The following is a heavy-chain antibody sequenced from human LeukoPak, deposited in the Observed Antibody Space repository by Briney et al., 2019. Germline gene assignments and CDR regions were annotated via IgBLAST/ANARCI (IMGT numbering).Heavy chain of an antibody. D-gene: IGHD3-22*01. CDR2: MNPNSGNT. Sequence: ASVKVSCKASGYTFTSYDINWVRQATGQGLEWMGWMNPNSGNTGYAQKFQGRVTMTRNTSISTAYMELSSPRSEDTAVYYCARASRLYLVAIRYWGQGTLVTVSS. J-gene: IGHJ4*02. CDR3: ARASRLYLVAIRY. CDR1: GYTFTSYD. V-gene: IGHV1-8*01.